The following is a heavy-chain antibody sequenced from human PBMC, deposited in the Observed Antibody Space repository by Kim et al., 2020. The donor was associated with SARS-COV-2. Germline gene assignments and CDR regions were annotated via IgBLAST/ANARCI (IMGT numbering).Heavy chain of an antibody. D-gene: IGHD7-27*01. CDR3: ARARWGSGVSYGMDV. CDR2: IGTAGDT. J-gene: IGHJ6*02. CDR1: GFTFSSYD. Sequence: GGSLRLSCAASGFTFSSYDMHWVRQATGKGLEWVSAIGTAGDTYYPGSVKGRFTISRENAKNSLYLQMNSLRAGDTAVYYCARARWGSGVSYGMDVWGQGTTVTVSS. V-gene: IGHV3-13*01.